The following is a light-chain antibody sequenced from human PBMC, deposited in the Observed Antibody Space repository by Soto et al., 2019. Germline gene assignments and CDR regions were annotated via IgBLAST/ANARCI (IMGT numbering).Light chain of an antibody. CDR3: SSYTSISTYV. Sequence: QSVLTQPASVSGSPGQSITISCTGTSSDVGGYNFVSWYQQHPDKAPKPMIYDVTNRPSGVSNRFSGSKSGNTASLTISGLQAEDEAEYSCSSYTSISTYVFGTGTKVTVL. V-gene: IGLV2-14*01. CDR1: SSDVGGYNF. CDR2: DVT. J-gene: IGLJ1*01.